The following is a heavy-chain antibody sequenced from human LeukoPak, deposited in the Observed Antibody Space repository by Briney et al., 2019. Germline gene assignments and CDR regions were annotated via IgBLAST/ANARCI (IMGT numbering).Heavy chain of an antibody. CDR2: ISGSGGST. Sequence: PGGSLRLSCAASGFTFSSYAMSWVRQAPGKGLGWVSAISGSGGSTYYADSVKGRFTISRDNSKNTLYLQMNSLRAEDTAVYYCAKEVEMATIPWYYFDYWGQGTLVTVSS. V-gene: IGHV3-23*01. J-gene: IGHJ4*02. CDR1: GFTFSSYA. D-gene: IGHD5-24*01. CDR3: AKEVEMATIPWYYFDY.